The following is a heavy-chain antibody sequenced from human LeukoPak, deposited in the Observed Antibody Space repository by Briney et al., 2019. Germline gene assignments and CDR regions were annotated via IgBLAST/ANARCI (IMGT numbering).Heavy chain of an antibody. V-gene: IGHV4-34*01. D-gene: IGHD6-13*01. CDR1: GGSFSGYY. J-gene: IGHJ2*01. CDR3: ARDGGITAAYYHLRYFDL. Sequence: PSETLSLTCAVYGGSFSGYYWSWIRQPPGKGLEWIGEINHSGSTNYNPSLKSRVTISVDTSKNQFSLKLSSVTAADTAVYYCARDGGITAAYYHLRYFDLWGRGTLVTVSS. CDR2: INHSGST.